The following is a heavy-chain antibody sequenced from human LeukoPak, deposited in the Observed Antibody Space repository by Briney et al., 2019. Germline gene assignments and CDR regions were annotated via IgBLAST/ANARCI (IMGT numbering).Heavy chain of an antibody. J-gene: IGHJ4*02. V-gene: IGHV6-1*01. Sequence: SQTLSLTCDISGDSVSSDSAAWNWIRQSPLRGLEWLGRTYYRSKWYNDYAVSVKSRITINPDTSKNQFSLQLNSVTPEDTAVYYCTRGAPVGSSREFDYWGQGTLVTVSS. D-gene: IGHD5-24*01. CDR1: GDSVSSDSAA. CDR2: TYYRSKWYN. CDR3: TRGAPVGSSREFDY.